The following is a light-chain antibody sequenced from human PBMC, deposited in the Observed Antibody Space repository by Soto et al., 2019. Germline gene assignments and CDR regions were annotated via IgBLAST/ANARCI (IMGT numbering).Light chain of an antibody. CDR2: DVS. V-gene: IGLV2-14*01. J-gene: IGLJ2*01. CDR1: SSDVGGYNY. Sequence: QSALTQPASVSGSPGQSITISCTGTSSDVGGYNYVSWYQQPPGKAPKLMIYDVSNRPSGVSNRFFGSKSGNTAALTISGLEAEDEADYYCSSYTSSSTLVVFGVGTKVTVL. CDR3: SSYTSSSTLVV.